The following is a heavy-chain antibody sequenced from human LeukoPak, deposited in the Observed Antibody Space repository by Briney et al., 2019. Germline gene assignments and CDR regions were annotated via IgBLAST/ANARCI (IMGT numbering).Heavy chain of an antibody. CDR2: ISYDGSNK. J-gene: IGHJ4*02. Sequence: QPGRSLRLSCAASGFTFSSYGMHWVRQAPGKGLEWVAVISYDGSNKYYADSVKGRFTISRDNSKNTLYLQMNSLRAEDTAVYYCAQGHFDYWGQGTLVTVSS. CDR3: AQGHFDY. V-gene: IGHV3-30*18. CDR1: GFTFSSYG.